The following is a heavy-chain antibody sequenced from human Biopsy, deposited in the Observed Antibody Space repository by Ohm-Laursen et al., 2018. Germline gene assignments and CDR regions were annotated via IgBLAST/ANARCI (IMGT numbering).Heavy chain of an antibody. J-gene: IGHJ4*02. D-gene: IGHD5-24*01. CDR2: VYHSGTT. Sequence: PSQTLSLTCTVSGGSISSGSNYWAWIRQPPGKGLEWIGSVYHSGTTYYSPSLKSRVTISVDTSKNQLSLKVTSVTAADTAAYYCARHDGNGPFALDFWGQGTLVTVSS. CDR3: ARHDGNGPFALDF. CDR1: GGSISSGSNY. V-gene: IGHV4-39*01.